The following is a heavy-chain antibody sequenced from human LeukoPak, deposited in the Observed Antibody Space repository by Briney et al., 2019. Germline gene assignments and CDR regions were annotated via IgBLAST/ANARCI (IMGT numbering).Heavy chain of an antibody. CDR2: IYYSGST. J-gene: IGHJ4*02. V-gene: IGHV4-39*01. CDR1: GGSISSSSYY. D-gene: IGHD3-10*01. Sequence: SETLSLTCTVSGGSISSSSYYWGWIRQPPGKGLEWIGSIYYSGSTYYNPSLKSRVTISVDTSKNQFSLKLSSVTAADTAVYYCARTTYYYGSGSYYSGYFDYWGQGTLVTVSP. CDR3: ARTTYYYGSGSYYSGYFDY.